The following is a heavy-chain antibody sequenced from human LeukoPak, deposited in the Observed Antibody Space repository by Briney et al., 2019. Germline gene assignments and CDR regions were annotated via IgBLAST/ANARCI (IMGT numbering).Heavy chain of an antibody. J-gene: IGHJ4*02. Sequence: GGSLRLSCAASGFTFSNAWMSWVRQAPRKGLEWVGRIKSKTDGGTTDYAAPVKGRFTISRDDSKNTLYLQMNSLKTEDTAVYYCTTEMAYCGGDCYTYWGQGTLVTVSS. CDR2: IKSKTDGGTT. V-gene: IGHV3-15*01. CDR1: GFTFSNAW. D-gene: IGHD2-21*02. CDR3: TTEMAYCGGDCYTY.